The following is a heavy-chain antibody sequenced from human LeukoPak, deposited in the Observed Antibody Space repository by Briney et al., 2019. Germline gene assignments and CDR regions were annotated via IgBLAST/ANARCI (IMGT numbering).Heavy chain of an antibody. V-gene: IGHV3-9*01. D-gene: IGHD3-10*01. Sequence: GRSLRLSCAASGFTFDDYAMHWVRQAPGKGLEWVSGISWNSGSIGYADSVKGRFTISRDNAKNSLYLQMNSLRAEDTALYYCAKDSSVRGSNFDYWGQGTLVTASS. CDR3: AKDSSVRGSNFDY. J-gene: IGHJ4*02. CDR1: GFTFDDYA. CDR2: ISWNSGSI.